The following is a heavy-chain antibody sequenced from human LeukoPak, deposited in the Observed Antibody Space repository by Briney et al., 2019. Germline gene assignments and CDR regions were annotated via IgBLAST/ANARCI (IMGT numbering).Heavy chain of an antibody. J-gene: IGHJ6*03. Sequence: GASVKVSCKASGYTFTGYYMHWVRQAPGQGLEWMGWINPNSGGTNYAQKFQGRVTMTRDTSISTAYMELSRLRSDDTAVYYCARTSSITKYYYYYMDVWGKGTTVTVSS. V-gene: IGHV1-2*02. CDR1: GYTFTGYY. CDR3: ARTSSITKYYYYYMDV. CDR2: INPNSGGT. D-gene: IGHD5-24*01.